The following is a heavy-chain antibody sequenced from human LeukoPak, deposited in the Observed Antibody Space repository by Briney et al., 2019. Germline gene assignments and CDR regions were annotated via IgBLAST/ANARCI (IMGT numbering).Heavy chain of an antibody. J-gene: IGHJ3*02. CDR3: ASTITRYCSSTSCPGGDAFDI. CDR2: IYHSGST. V-gene: IGHV4-30-2*01. CDR1: GGSISSGGYY. D-gene: IGHD2-2*01. Sequence: SETLSLTCTVSGGSISSGGYYWSWIRQPPGKGLEWIGYIYHSGSTYYNPSLKSRVTISVDRSKNQFSLKLSSVTAADTAVYYCASTITRYCSSTSCPGGDAFDIWGQGTMVTVSS.